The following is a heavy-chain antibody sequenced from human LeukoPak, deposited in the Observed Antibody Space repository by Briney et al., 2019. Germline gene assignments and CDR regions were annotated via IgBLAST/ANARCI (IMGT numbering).Heavy chain of an antibody. CDR1: GGTFSSYA. J-gene: IGHJ4*02. CDR2: IIPILGIA. V-gene: IGHV1-69*04. Sequence: SVKVSCKASGGTFSSYAISWVRQAPGQGLEWMGRIIPILGIANYAQKFQGRVTITADESTSTAYMELSSLRSEDTAVYYCARDSGSYYFMSYFDYWGQGTLVTVSS. D-gene: IGHD1-26*01. CDR3: ARDSGSYYFMSYFDY.